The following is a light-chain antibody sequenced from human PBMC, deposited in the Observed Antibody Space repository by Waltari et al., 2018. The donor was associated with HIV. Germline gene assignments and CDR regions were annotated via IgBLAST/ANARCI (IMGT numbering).Light chain of an antibody. Sequence: AIQLTQSPSSLSASVGDRVTITCRASQDISGALAWYQQKPGKPPKLLIHDASILETGGPSKFSGSGAGADFTLTISSLQPEDFATYYCQQFNSYPLTFGAGTKVKIK. CDR1: QDISGA. V-gene: IGKV1-13*02. CDR2: DAS. J-gene: IGKJ4*01. CDR3: QQFNSYPLT.